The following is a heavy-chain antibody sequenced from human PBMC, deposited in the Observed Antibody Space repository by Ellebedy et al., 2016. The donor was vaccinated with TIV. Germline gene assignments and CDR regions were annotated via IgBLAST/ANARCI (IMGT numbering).Heavy chain of an antibody. CDR1: GFTFSSFW. D-gene: IGHD1-26*01. CDR3: ARDEVGATPNDY. V-gene: IGHV3-7*01. CDR2: INQDGGRK. Sequence: GGSLRLXXAASGFTFSSFWMTWVRQPPGKGLEWVAMINQDGGRKYYVDSVKGRFTISRDNAKNSLYLQMNSLRAEDTAMYYCARDEVGATPNDYWGQGTLVTVSS. J-gene: IGHJ4*02.